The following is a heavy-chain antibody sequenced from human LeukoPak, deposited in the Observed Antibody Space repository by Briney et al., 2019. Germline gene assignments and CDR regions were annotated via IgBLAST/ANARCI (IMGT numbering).Heavy chain of an antibody. J-gene: IGHJ3*01. CDR2: INQSGRT. CDR1: GGSFSGYY. V-gene: IGHV4-34*01. D-gene: IGHD5-18*01. Sequence: PSETLSLTCAVYGGSFSGYYWSWIRQVPGKGLEWLGEINQSGRTNYNPSLKSRVTISVDTSKNQISLNLSFVTATDTAVYYCARGWYCFWQNSYADDNAFDVWGPGTMVTVSS. CDR3: ARGWYCFWQNSYADDNAFDV.